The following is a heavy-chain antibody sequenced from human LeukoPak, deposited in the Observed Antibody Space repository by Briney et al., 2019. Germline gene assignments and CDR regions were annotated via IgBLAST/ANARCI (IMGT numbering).Heavy chain of an antibody. Sequence: GGSLRLSCAASGFTFSSYAMSWVRQAPGKGLEWVSAISGSGGSTYYADSVKGRFTISGDNSKNTLYLQMNSLRAEDTAVYYCAKVLVRGVIITAFDYWGQGTLVTVSS. J-gene: IGHJ4*02. CDR2: ISGSGGST. V-gene: IGHV3-23*01. CDR1: GFTFSSYA. D-gene: IGHD3-10*01. CDR3: AKVLVRGVIITAFDY.